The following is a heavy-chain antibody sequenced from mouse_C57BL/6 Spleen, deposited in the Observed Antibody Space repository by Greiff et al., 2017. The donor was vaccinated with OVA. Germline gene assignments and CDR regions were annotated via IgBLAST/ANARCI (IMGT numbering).Heavy chain of an antibody. CDR1: GYTFTSYW. Sequence: QVQLQQPGAELVKPGASVKMSCKASGYTFTSYWITWVKQRPGQGLEWIGDIYPGSGSTNYNEKFKSKATLTVDTSSSTAYMQLSSLTSEDSAVYYWARYITTVVATNWYFDVWGTGTTVTVSS. J-gene: IGHJ1*03. D-gene: IGHD1-1*01. CDR2: IYPGSGST. CDR3: ARYITTVVATNWYFDV. V-gene: IGHV1-55*01.